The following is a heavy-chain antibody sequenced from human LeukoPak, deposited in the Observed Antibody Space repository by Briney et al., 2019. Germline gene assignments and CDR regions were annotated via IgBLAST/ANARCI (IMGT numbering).Heavy chain of an antibody. CDR1: GGSISSGGYS. Sequence: SQTLSLTCAVSGGSISSGGYSWSWIRQPPGKGLEWIGYIYHSGSTYYNPSLKSRVTISVDRSKNQFSLKLSSVTAADTAVYYCARGRGVASRNWFDPWGQGTLVTVSS. J-gene: IGHJ5*02. V-gene: IGHV4-30-2*01. D-gene: IGHD5-12*01. CDR3: ARGRGVASRNWFDP. CDR2: IYHSGST.